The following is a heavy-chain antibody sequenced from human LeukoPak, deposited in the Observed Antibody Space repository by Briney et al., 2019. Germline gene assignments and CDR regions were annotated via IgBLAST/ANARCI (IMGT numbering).Heavy chain of an antibody. V-gene: IGHV1-2*06. CDR3: AVTYSGYDTLIDY. J-gene: IGHJ4*02. Sequence: ASVKVSCKASGYTFTGYYMHWVRQAPGQGLEWMGRINPNSGGTNYAQKFQGRVTMTRDTSISTAYMELSRLRSDDTAVYYCAVTYSGYDTLIDYWGQGTLVTVSS. CDR2: INPNSGGT. D-gene: IGHD5-12*01. CDR1: GYTFTGYY.